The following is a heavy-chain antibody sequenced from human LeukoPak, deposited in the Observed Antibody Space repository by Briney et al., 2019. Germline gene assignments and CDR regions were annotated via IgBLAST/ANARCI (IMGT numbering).Heavy chain of an antibody. CDR2: IYYSGST. CDR1: GVSISSSSYC. V-gene: IGHV4-39*07. Sequence: PSETLSLTCTVSGVSISSSSYCWGWIRQPPGKGLEWIGSIYYSGSTYYNPSLKSRVTISVDTSKNQFSLKLSPVLAADTAVYYCARAVVTTSYYNYYMDVWGKGTTVIIAS. CDR3: ARAVVTTSYYNYYMDV. D-gene: IGHD3-22*01. J-gene: IGHJ6*03.